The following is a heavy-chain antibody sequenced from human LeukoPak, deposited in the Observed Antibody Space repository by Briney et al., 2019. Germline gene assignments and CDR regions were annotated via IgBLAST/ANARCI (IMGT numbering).Heavy chain of an antibody. CDR2: IYTSGST. D-gene: IGHD4-17*01. Sequence: PSQTLSLTCTVSGGSISSGSYYWSWIRQPAGKGLEWIGRIYTSGSTNYNPSLKSRVTISVDTSKNQFSLKLSSVTAADTAVYYCARDGRTTVFEWFDPWGQGTLVTVSS. V-gene: IGHV4-61*02. CDR3: ARDGRTTVFEWFDP. CDR1: GGSISSGSYY. J-gene: IGHJ5*02.